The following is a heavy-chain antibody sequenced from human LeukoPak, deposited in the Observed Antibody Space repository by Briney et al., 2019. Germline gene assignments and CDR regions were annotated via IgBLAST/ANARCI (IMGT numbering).Heavy chain of an antibody. J-gene: IGHJ4*02. V-gene: IGHV3-30*02. CDR1: GFTFSNYG. Sequence: GGSLRLSCAPSGFTFSNYGMHWVRQAPGKGLEWVAFIPYDGTNKYYADSVKGRFTISRDNSKNTLYLQMNSLRAADTALYYCVQGTRRGAITMVRGVIGKSYHFDSWGQGTLVTVSS. D-gene: IGHD3-10*01. CDR3: VQGTRRGAITMVRGVIGKSYHFDS. CDR2: IPYDGTNK.